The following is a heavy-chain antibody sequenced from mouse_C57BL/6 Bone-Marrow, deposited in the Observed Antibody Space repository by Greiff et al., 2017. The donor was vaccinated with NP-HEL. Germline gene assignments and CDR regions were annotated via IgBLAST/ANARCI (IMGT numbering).Heavy chain of an antibody. CDR2: IDPENGDT. Sequence: VQLQQSGAELVRPGASVKLSCTASGFNIKDDYMHWVKQRPEQGLEWIGWIDPENGDTEYASKFQGKATITADTSSNTAYLQLSSLTSEDTAVYYCVYYYGPFAYWGQGTLVTVSA. CDR1: GFNIKDDY. CDR3: VYYYGPFAY. J-gene: IGHJ3*01. D-gene: IGHD1-1*01. V-gene: IGHV14-4*01.